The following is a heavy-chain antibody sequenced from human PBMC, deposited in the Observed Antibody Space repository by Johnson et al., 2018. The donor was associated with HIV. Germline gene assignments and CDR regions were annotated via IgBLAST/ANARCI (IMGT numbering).Heavy chain of an antibody. CDR3: ARAAYYYDTSGYYGAFDI. V-gene: IGHV3-74*01. D-gene: IGHD3-22*01. Sequence: MLLVESGGGLVQPGGSLRLSCAASGFTFSSYWMHWVRQAPGKGLVWVSRIDTDGSSTSYADSVKGRFTISRDNAKKTLYLQMNSLRAEDTAVYYCARAAYYYDTSGYYGAFDIWGQGTMVTVSS. CDR1: GFTFSSYW. J-gene: IGHJ3*02. CDR2: IDTDGSST.